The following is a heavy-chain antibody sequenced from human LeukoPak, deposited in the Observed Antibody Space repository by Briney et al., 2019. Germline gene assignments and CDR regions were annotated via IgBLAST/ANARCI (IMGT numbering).Heavy chain of an antibody. CDR3: ARPYSSSWQGSDY. CDR2: MNPNSGNA. J-gene: IGHJ4*02. V-gene: IGHV1-8*02. CDR1: GYTFTGYY. D-gene: IGHD6-13*01. Sequence: ASVKVSCKASGYTFTGYYMHWVRQATGQGLEWMGWMNPNSGNAGYAQKFQGRVTMTRNTSISTAYMELSSLRSEDTAVYYCARPYSSSWQGSDYWGQGTLVTVSS.